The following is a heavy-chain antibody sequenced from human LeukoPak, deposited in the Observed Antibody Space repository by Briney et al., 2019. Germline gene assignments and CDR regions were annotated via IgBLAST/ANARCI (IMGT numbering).Heavy chain of an antibody. D-gene: IGHD6-19*01. Sequence: GGSLRLSCVVSGITFSSYEMNWVRQAPGKGLEWVSYISTSGSTIYYADSVKGRLTISRDNAKNSLYLQMNGLRAEDTAIYYCASPQWLAFWGQGTLVTVSS. CDR2: ISTSGSTI. J-gene: IGHJ4*02. V-gene: IGHV3-48*03. CDR1: GITFSSYE. CDR3: ASPQWLAF.